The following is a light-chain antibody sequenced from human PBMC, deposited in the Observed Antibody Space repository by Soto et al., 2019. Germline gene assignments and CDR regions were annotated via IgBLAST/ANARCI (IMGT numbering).Light chain of an antibody. J-gene: IGKJ1*01. Sequence: VVTQSPATLSVFPGETATLSCRASQSVISDLAWYQQRPGQAPRLLIYGASTRATGIPARFRGSGSGTEFRLTISSLQSEDFATYYCQQYNTWHPKMAFGRGTKVAIK. V-gene: IGKV3-15*01. CDR1: QSVISD. CDR3: QQYNTWHPKMA. CDR2: GAS.